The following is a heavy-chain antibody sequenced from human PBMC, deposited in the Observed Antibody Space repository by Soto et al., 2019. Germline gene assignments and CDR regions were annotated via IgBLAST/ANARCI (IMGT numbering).Heavy chain of an antibody. CDR3: ARKGYIGNFGLDV. CDR1: GYTFRNYD. Sequence: QVQLVQSGAEVKRPGASVKVSCKASGYTFRNYDVAWVRRAPGHGLEWMGWISISKGKTYYQESLQGRVAMTIDTGTTTAYMEVRCLRSDDTAVYYCARKGYIGNFGLDVWGQGTTVTVSS. CDR2: ISISKGKT. D-gene: IGHD5-12*01. V-gene: IGHV1-18*01. J-gene: IGHJ6*02.